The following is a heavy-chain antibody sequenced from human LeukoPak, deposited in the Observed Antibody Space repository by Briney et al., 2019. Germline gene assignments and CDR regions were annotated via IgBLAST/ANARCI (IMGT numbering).Heavy chain of an antibody. CDR3: AREAARRSNYFDY. V-gene: IGHV1-3*01. Sequence: ASVKVSCKASGGTLSSYAISWVRQAPGQRLEWMGWINAGNGNTKYSQKFQGRVTITRDTSASTAYMELSSLRSEDTAVYYCAREAARRSNYFDYWGQGTLVTVSS. CDR2: INAGNGNT. D-gene: IGHD6-6*01. CDR1: GGTLSSYA. J-gene: IGHJ4*02.